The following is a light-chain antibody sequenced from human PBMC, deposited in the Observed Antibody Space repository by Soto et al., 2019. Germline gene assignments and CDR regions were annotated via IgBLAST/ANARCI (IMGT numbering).Light chain of an antibody. V-gene: IGKV3-20*01. Sequence: EIVLTQSPGTLSLSPGERATLSCRASQSVSSSFLAWYQQEPGQAPRLLIYGASSRATDIPDRFSGSGSGTDFTLTISRLEPEDLAVYYCLQYDSSPWTFGQGTKVEIK. J-gene: IGKJ1*01. CDR2: GAS. CDR1: QSVSSSF. CDR3: LQYDSSPWT.